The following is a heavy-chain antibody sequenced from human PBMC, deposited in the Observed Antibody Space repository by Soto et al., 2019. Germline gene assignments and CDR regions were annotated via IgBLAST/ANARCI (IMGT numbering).Heavy chain of an antibody. D-gene: IGHD1-26*01. Sequence: GGSLRLSCAASGFTFSSYAMIWVRQAPGKGLEWVSAISGSGGSTYYADSVKGRFTISRDNSKNTLYLQMNSLRAEDTAVYYCAKPGIVGVRYYYGMDVWGQGTTVTVSS. CDR3: AKPGIVGVRYYYGMDV. V-gene: IGHV3-23*01. CDR1: GFTFSSYA. CDR2: ISGSGGST. J-gene: IGHJ6*02.